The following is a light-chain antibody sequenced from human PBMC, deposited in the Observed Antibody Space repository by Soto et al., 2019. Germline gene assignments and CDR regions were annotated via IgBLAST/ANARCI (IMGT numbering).Light chain of an antibody. CDR3: QSYDSSLSGLAV. CDR1: SSNIGAGYD. V-gene: IGLV1-40*01. CDR2: GNS. Sequence: QSVLTQPPSVSGAPGQRVTISCTGSSSNIGAGYDVHWYQQLPGTAPKLLIYGNSNRPSGVPDRFSGSKSGTSASLAITGLRAEDEADYYGQSYDSSLSGLAVFGGGTQLTVL. J-gene: IGLJ7*01.